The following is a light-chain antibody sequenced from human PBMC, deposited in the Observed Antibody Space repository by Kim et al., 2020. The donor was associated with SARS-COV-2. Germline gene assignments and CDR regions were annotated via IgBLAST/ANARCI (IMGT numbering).Light chain of an antibody. Sequence: SVKLTCTLSSGHSSYAIAWHQQQPEKGPRYLMKLNSDGSHSKGDGIPDRFSGSSSGAERYLTISSLQSEDEADYYCQTWGTGIVVFGGGTKVTVL. CDR2: LNSDGSH. J-gene: IGLJ2*01. V-gene: IGLV4-69*01. CDR1: SGHSSYA. CDR3: QTWGTGIVV.